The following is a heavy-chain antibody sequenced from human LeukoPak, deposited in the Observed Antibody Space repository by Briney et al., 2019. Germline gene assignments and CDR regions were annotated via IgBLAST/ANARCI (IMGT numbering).Heavy chain of an antibody. V-gene: IGHV4-61*02. CDR3: AGLRYFDWLPRAYYYGMGV. CDR2: IYTSGST. D-gene: IGHD3-9*01. CDR1: GGSISSGSYY. J-gene: IGHJ6*02. Sequence: SQTLSLTCTVSGGSISSGSYYWNWIRQPAGKGLEWIGRIYTSGSTNYNPSLKSRVTISVDTSKNQFSLELSSVTAADTAVYYCAGLRYFDWLPRAYYYGMGVWGQGTTVTVSS.